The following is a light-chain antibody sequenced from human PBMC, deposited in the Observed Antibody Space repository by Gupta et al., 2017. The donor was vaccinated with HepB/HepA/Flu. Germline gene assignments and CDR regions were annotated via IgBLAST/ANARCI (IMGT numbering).Light chain of an antibody. Sequence: SYELTQPPSVSVSPGQTASITCSGDKLGDKYASWYQQKPGQSPVLVIYQDRKRPAGIPERFSGSNSGTTATLTISGTQAVDEADYYCQAWDSSTVVFGGGTNLTVL. CDR1: KLGDKY. V-gene: IGLV3-1*01. CDR2: QDR. J-gene: IGLJ2*01. CDR3: QAWDSSTVV.